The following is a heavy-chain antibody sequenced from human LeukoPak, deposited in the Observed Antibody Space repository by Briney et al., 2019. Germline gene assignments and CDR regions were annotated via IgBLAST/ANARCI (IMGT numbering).Heavy chain of an antibody. V-gene: IGHV3-23*01. Sequence: GGSLRLSCAASGFTFSSYAMSWVRQAPGKGLEWVSAISGSGGSTYYADSVKGRLTISRDNSKNTLYLQMNSLRAEDTAVYYCAKGGSSSWYGSLWVDYWGQGTLVTVSS. CDR1: GFTFSSYA. CDR2: ISGSGGST. J-gene: IGHJ4*02. CDR3: AKGGSSSWYGSLWVDY. D-gene: IGHD6-13*01.